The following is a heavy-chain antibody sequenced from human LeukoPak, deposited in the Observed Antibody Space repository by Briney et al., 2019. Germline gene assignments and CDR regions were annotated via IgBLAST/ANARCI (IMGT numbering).Heavy chain of an antibody. D-gene: IGHD3-10*01. Sequence: SETLSLTCTVSGGSVSSNIYYWNWIRQPPGKGLEWIGYIYYSGSTNYNPSLKSRVTISVDTSKNQFSLKLTPLTAADTAVYYCARDGTDVLLSTDPRDGAFDIWGQGTMATVSS. V-gene: IGHV4-61*01. J-gene: IGHJ3*02. CDR1: GGSVSSNIYY. CDR2: IYYSGST. CDR3: ARDGTDVLLSTDPRDGAFDI.